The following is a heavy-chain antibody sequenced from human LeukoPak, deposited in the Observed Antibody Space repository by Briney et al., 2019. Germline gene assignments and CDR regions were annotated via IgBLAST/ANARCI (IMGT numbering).Heavy chain of an antibody. J-gene: IGHJ4*02. CDR2: ISAYNGNT. Sequence: EASVKVSCKASGYTFTSYGISWVRQAPGQGLEWMGWISAYNGNTNYAQKLQGRVTMTTDTSTSTAYMELRSLRSDDTAVYYCARVLYKSGIWFGELLFDMDYWGQGTLVTVSS. V-gene: IGHV1-18*01. CDR1: GYTFTSYG. D-gene: IGHD3-10*01. CDR3: ARVLYKSGIWFGELLFDMDY.